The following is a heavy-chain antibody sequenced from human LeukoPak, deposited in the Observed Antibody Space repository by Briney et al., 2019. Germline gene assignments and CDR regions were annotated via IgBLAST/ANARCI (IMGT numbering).Heavy chain of an antibody. CDR1: GCSISSYY. CDR3: ARELAYGYMYFDY. CDR2: IYYSGST. V-gene: IGHV4-59*01. D-gene: IGHD5-18*01. J-gene: IGHJ4*02. Sequence: KPSETLSLTCTVSGCSISSYYWSWIRQPPGKGLEWIGYIYYSGSTNYNPSLKSRVTISVDTSKNQFSLKLSSVTAADTAVYYCARELAYGYMYFDYWGQGTLVTVSS.